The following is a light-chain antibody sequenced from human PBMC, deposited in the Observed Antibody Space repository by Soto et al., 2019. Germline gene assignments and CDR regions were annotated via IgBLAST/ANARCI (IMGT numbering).Light chain of an antibody. CDR2: RNN. V-gene: IGLV1-47*01. CDR3: VAWDDSLSGRV. Sequence: QSVLTQPPSASGTPGQRVTISCSGSSSNIGSNYVFWYQQLPGTAPKLLIYRNNQRPSGVPYRFSVSKTGTSASLAISGRRSEDEAAYSCVAWDDSLSGRVFGGGTKLTVL. CDR1: SSNIGSNY. J-gene: IGLJ3*02.